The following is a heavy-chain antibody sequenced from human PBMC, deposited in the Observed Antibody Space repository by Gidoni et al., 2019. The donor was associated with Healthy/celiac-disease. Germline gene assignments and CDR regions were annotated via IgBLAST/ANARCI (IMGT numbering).Heavy chain of an antibody. CDR3: ARERVIAAGSFDY. D-gene: IGHD6-25*01. J-gene: IGHJ4*02. Sequence: ELQLVESGGGLVKPGWSLRLSCAASGFTFSSYSMNWVRQAPGKGLEWVSSISSSSSYIYYADSVKGRFTISRDNDKNSLYLQMNSLRAEDTAVYYCARERVIAAGSFDYWGQGTLVTVSS. CDR2: ISSSSSYI. V-gene: IGHV3-21*01. CDR1: GFTFSSYS.